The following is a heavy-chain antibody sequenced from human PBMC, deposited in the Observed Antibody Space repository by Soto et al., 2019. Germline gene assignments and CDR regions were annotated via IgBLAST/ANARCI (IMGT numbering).Heavy chain of an antibody. CDR2: IYSGGST. CDR1: GFTVSSNY. Sequence: EVQLVESGGGLVQPGGSLRLSCAASGFTVSSNYMSWVRQAPGKGLEWVSVIYSGGSTYYADSVKGRFTISRLNSKNTLYLQMNSLRAEDTAVYYCARGPRYCSGGSCYSTRYNWFDPWGQGTLVAVSS. V-gene: IGHV3-53*04. CDR3: ARGPRYCSGGSCYSTRYNWFDP. D-gene: IGHD2-15*01. J-gene: IGHJ5*02.